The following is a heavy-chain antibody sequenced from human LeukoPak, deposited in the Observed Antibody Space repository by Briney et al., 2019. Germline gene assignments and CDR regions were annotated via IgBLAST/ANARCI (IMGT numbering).Heavy chain of an antibody. CDR2: ISYAGSNK. J-gene: IGHJ4*02. V-gene: IGHV3-30*07. D-gene: IGHD3-9*01. Sequence: GRSLRLSCAASGFTFSTYAMHWVRQAPGKGLEWVAVISYAGSNKYYADSVKGRSTISRDNSNNTLSLQMDSLRAEDTAVYYCARDRYGRPMGYYFDYWGQGTLVTVSS. CDR3: ARDRYGRPMGYYFDY. CDR1: GFTFSTYA.